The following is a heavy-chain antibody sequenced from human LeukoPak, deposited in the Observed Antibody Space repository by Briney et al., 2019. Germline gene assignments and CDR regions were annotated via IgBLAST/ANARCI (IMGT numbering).Heavy chain of an antibody. J-gene: IGHJ4*02. CDR3: ARDHSSASFDN. CDR1: GGSISSGGYY. D-gene: IGHD3-22*01. CDR2: IYYSGST. V-gene: IGHV4-31*03. Sequence: SETLSLTCTVSGGSISSGGYYWSWIRQHPGKGLEWIGYIYYSGSTYYNPSLKSRVTISVDTSKNQFSLKLSSVTAADTAVYYCARDHSSASFDNWGQGTLVTVSS.